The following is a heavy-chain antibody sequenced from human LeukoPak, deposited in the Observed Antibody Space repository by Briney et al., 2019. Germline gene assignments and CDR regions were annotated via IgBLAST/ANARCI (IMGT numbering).Heavy chain of an antibody. CDR2: ISDSGGRT. J-gene: IGHJ4*02. CDR1: GITLSNYG. Sequence: GGSLRLSCAVSGITLSNYGMSWVRQAPGKGLEWVAGISDSGGRTNYADSVKGRFTISGDNPKNTLYLQMHSLRAEDTAVYFCAKRGVVIRVILVGFHKEAYYFESWGQGALVTVSS. CDR3: AKRGVVIRVILVGFHKEAYYFES. D-gene: IGHD3/OR15-3a*01. V-gene: IGHV3-23*01.